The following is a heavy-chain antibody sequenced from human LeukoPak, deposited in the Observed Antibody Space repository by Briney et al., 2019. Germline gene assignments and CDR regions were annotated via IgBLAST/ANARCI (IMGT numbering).Heavy chain of an antibody. Sequence: PGGSLRLSCAASGFTFDDYGMSWVRQAPGKGLEWVSGINWNGGSTGYADSVKGRFTISRDNAKNSLYLQMNSLRAEDTALYYCARGGGYSGYDFSYFDYWGQGTLVTVSS. D-gene: IGHD5-12*01. CDR2: INWNGGST. CDR3: ARGGGYSGYDFSYFDY. CDR1: GFTFDDYG. J-gene: IGHJ4*02. V-gene: IGHV3-20*04.